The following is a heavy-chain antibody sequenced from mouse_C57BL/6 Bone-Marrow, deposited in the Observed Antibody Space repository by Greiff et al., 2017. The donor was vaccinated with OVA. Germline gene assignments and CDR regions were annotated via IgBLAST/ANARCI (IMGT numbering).Heavy chain of an antibody. Sequence: VQLQQPGAELVKPGASVKMSCKASGYTFTSYWITWVKQRPGPGLEWIGDIYPGSGSTNYNEKFKSKATLTVDTSSSTAYMQLSSLTSEDSAVDYCARRYGSSLYAMDYWGQGTSVTVSS. CDR3: ARRYGSSLYAMDY. CDR1: GYTFTSYW. V-gene: IGHV1-55*01. J-gene: IGHJ4*01. D-gene: IGHD1-1*01. CDR2: IYPGSGST.